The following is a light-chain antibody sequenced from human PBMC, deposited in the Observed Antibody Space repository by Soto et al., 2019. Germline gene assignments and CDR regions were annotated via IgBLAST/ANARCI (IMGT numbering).Light chain of an antibody. CDR2: AAS. CDR1: QGISNY. J-gene: IGKJ4*01. CDR3: QKYNSALALT. Sequence: DIQMTQSPSSLSASVGDRVTITCRASQGISNYLAWYQQKPGKVPKLLIYAASTLQSGVPSRFSGSGSVTAFTITISSLQPEDVATYYCQKYNSALALTFGGGTKVEIK. V-gene: IGKV1-27*01.